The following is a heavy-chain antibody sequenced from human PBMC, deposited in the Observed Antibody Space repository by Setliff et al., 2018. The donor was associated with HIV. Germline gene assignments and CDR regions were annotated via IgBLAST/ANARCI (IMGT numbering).Heavy chain of an antibody. V-gene: IGHV1-18*01. Sequence: VASVKVSCKASGYTFTTYGISWVRQAPGQGLEWMGWISVHNGNTNYAQKLQGRVTMTTDTSTTTGYMELRSLRSDDTAIYYCAREPCIAVAGYFQHWGQGTLVTVSS. J-gene: IGHJ1*01. CDR2: ISVHNGNT. D-gene: IGHD6-19*01. CDR1: GYTFTTYG. CDR3: AREPCIAVAGYFQH.